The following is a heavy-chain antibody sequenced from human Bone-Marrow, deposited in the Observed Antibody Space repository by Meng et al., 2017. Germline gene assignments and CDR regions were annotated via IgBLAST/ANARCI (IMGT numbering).Heavy chain of an antibody. CDR3: ARGPLSAAGTMGYFQH. J-gene: IGHJ1*01. CDR1: GGSISSGGYY. CDR2: IYYSGST. V-gene: IGHV4-31*03. D-gene: IGHD6-13*01. Sequence: VQLHGSGPGLVKPSTTLSLTCTVSGGSISSGGYYWSWIRQHPGKGLEWIGYIYYSGSTYYNPSLKSRVTISVDTSKNQFSLKLSSVTAADTAVYYCARGPLSAAGTMGYFQHWGQGTLVTVSS.